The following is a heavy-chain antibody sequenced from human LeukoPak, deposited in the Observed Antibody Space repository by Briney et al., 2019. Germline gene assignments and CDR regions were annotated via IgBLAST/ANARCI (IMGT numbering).Heavy chain of an antibody. J-gene: IGHJ3*02. D-gene: IGHD2-21*01. CDR2: INSDGSST. CDR3: ARESLAIPDAFDI. Sequence: QPGGSLRLSCAASGFTFSSYNMNWVRQAPGKGLVWVSRINSDGSSTSYADSVKGRFTISRDNAKNTLYLQMNSLRAEDTAVYYCARESLAIPDAFDIWGQGTMVTVSS. CDR1: GFTFSSYN. V-gene: IGHV3-74*01.